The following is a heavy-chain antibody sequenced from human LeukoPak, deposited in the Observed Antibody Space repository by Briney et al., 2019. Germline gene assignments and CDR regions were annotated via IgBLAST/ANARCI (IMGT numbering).Heavy chain of an antibody. CDR2: IHTTGGP. CDR1: GTSISDYY. J-gene: IGHJ4*02. V-gene: IGHV4-4*09. CDR3: ARHPPMGDSGWPFDS. Sequence: SETLSLTCTVSGTSISDYYLSWIRQTPGKPLEWIAYIHTTGGPRYNPSLTSRLTMSVDTSKSQFSLKLTSMTAADTGVYYCARHPPMGDSGWPFDSWGQGVLVTVSS. D-gene: IGHD6-19*01.